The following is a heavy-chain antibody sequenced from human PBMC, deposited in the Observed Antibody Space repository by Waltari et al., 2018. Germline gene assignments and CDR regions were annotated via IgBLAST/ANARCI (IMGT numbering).Heavy chain of an antibody. CDR3: ARGFCSRTRCEAPLNFYMDV. Sequence: QVQLQESGPGLVKPSETLSLTCTVSGVPISSYYWSWLRQPAGKGLEWIGRIYSSGSTTYNPSVKSRVTMSVDTSKNQFFLKLSSVTAADTAVYYCARGFCSRTRCEAPLNFYMDVLGKGTTVTVSS. CDR2: IYSSGST. V-gene: IGHV4-4*07. D-gene: IGHD2-2*01. J-gene: IGHJ6*03. CDR1: GVPISSYY.